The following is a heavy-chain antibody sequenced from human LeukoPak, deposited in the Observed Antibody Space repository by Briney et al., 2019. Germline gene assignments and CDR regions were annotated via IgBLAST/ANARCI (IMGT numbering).Heavy chain of an antibody. CDR1: GYTFTSYG. Sequence: GAPVKVSCKASGYTFTSYGISWVRQAPGQGLEWMGWISAYNGNTNYAQKLQGRVTMTTDTSTSTAYMELRSLRSDDTAVYYCAASPKGGYCSSTSCYLPYYGGQGTLVTVSS. CDR2: ISAYNGNT. CDR3: AASPKGGYCSSTSCYLPYY. J-gene: IGHJ4*02. D-gene: IGHD2-2*01. V-gene: IGHV1-18*01.